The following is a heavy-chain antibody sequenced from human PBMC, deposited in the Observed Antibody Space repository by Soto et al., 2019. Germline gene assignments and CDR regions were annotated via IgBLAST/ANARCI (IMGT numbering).Heavy chain of an antibody. V-gene: IGHV1-2*02. D-gene: IGHD2-21*01. CDR2: INPETGGT. J-gene: IGHJ6*02. CDR3: ARERFQVISDGMDV. CDR1: GYTFTGYY. Sequence: ASVKVSCRASGYTFTGYYVRWVREAPGQGLEWMGWINPETGGTSYAQQFQGRVTLSRDTSINTAYLELSSLRFDDAAVYFCARERFQVISDGMDVWGHGTTVTVS.